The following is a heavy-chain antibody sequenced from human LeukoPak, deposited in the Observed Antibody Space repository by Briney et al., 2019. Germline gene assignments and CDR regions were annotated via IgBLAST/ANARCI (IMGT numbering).Heavy chain of an antibody. J-gene: IGHJ4*02. Sequence: PGGSLRLSCAASGFTFSSYAMHWVRQAPGKGLEYVSAISSNGGSTYYANSVKGRFTISRDNSKNTLYLQMGSLRAEDMAVYYCARSAVAEFRFDHWGQGTLVTVSS. CDR3: ARSAVAEFRFDH. CDR1: GFTFSSYA. V-gene: IGHV3-64*01. D-gene: IGHD6-19*01. CDR2: ISSNGGST.